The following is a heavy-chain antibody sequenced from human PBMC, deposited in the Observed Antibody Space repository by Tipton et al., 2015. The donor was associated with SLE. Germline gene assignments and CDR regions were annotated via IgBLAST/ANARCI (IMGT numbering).Heavy chain of an antibody. CDR2: IYTDGTT. Sequence: SLRLSCAASGFIVTHNYMSWVRQAPGKGLEWVSLIYTDGTTYYADSAKGRFSISRDNSKNTLYLQMNALRAEDTAVYYCAKAIAVAGPFDFWGQGTLVTVSS. D-gene: IGHD6-19*01. J-gene: IGHJ4*02. CDR3: AKAIAVAGPFDF. V-gene: IGHV3-53*01. CDR1: GFIVTHNY.